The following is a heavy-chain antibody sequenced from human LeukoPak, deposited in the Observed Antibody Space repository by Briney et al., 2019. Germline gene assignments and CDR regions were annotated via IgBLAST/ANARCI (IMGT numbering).Heavy chain of an antibody. V-gene: IGHV4-4*07. CDR1: GRSISLHY. Sequence: SQTLSLTYSVSGRSISLHYWSWIRQPAGKGLEWIGHIYTSGSTNYNPSLKSRVTMSVETSKNQFSLKLSSVTAADTAVYYCASADIAVAGSFDYWGQGTLVTVSS. CDR3: ASADIAVAGSFDY. D-gene: IGHD6-19*01. CDR2: IYTSGST. J-gene: IGHJ4*02.